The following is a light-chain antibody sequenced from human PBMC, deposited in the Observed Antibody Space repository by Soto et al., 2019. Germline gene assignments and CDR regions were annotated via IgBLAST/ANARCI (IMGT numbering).Light chain of an antibody. V-gene: IGLV2-8*01. CDR3: SSHAGNNDFV. Sequence: QSALTQPPSASGSPGQSVTISCTGTSSVYVSWYQQHPVKAPKLIIYEVNKRPSGVPDRFSGSKSDNTASLTVSGLQAEDEADYYCSSHAGNNDFVFGTGTKVTVL. J-gene: IGLJ1*01. CDR1: SSVY. CDR2: EVN.